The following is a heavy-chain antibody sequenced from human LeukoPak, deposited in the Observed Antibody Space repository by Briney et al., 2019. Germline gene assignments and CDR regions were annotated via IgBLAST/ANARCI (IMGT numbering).Heavy chain of an antibody. Sequence: PGGSLRLSCAASGLTFSSNYMSWVRQAPGKGLEWVPVIYSGGNTYYADSVKDRFTISRDNFKNTLYLQMNSLRVEDTAVHYCARQRAFDIWGQGTMVTVSA. J-gene: IGHJ3*02. CDR2: IYSGGNT. CDR3: ARQRAFDI. CDR1: GLTFSSNY. V-gene: IGHV3-66*04.